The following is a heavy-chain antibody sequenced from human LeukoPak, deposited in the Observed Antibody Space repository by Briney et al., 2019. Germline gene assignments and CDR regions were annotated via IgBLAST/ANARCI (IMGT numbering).Heavy chain of an antibody. J-gene: IGHJ4*02. V-gene: IGHV3-20*04. CDR3: ARAPITSPFYFDY. D-gene: IGHD2-2*01. Sequence: GGSLRLSWAASGFTFSGSGMSGVRQVPGKGLEWGSGINWSGGSTGYADPLRGRFTISRDNANNSLYLQMDSLRAEDTALYYCARAPITSPFYFDYWGQGTLVTVSS. CDR1: GFTFSGSG. CDR2: INWSGGST.